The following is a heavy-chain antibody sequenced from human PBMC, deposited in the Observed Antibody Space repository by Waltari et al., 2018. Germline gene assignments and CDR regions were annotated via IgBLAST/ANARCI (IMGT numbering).Heavy chain of an antibody. J-gene: IGHJ5*02. D-gene: IGHD3-10*01. CDR3: AKEKELIRSCSGS. V-gene: IGHV3-23*04. Sequence: EVPLVESGGGLVQTGGSLKLSCAASGFTFNTYARTWVRQSPGKGLEWVSSLSGSGDRTSYADSGKGRFTVSRDNSKSVLYLQMNSLRAEDTAVYYCAKEKELIRSCSGSWGQGTLVTISS. CDR2: LSGSGDRT. CDR1: GFTFNTYA.